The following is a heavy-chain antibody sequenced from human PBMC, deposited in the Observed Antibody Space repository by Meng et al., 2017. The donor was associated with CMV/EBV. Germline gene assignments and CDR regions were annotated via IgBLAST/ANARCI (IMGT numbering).Heavy chain of an antibody. J-gene: IGHJ4*02. V-gene: IGHV3-74*01. CDR1: GFAFSSYW. CDR3: ASQSY. CDR2: INSDGSST. Sequence: GESLKISCAASGFAFSSYWMHWVRQAPGKGLVWVSRINSDGSSTSYADSVKGRFTISRDNAKNTLYLQMNSLRAEDTAVYYCASQSYWGQGTLVTVSS.